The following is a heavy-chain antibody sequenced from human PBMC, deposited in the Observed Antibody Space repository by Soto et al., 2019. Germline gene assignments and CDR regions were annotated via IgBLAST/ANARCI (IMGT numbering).Heavy chain of an antibody. CDR2: IYYSGST. CDR3: ARASNYQDFDY. J-gene: IGHJ4*02. Sequence: SETLSLTCTVSGGSISSGGYYWSWIRQHPGKSQEWIGYIYYSGSTYYNPSLKSRVTISVDTSKNQFSLKLSSVTAADTTVYYCARASNYQDFDYWGQGTLVTVSS. D-gene: IGHD4-4*01. CDR1: GGSISSGGYY. V-gene: IGHV4-31*03.